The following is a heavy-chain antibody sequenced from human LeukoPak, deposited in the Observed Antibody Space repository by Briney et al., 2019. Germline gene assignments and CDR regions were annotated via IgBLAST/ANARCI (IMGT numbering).Heavy chain of an antibody. D-gene: IGHD1-26*01. Sequence: GRSLRLSCAASGFTFDDCAMHWVRQAPGKGLEWVSSIGWNSGSIGYADSVKGRFTISRDNAKNSLYLQMNSLRAEDTALYYCAKGTYSGNYYAVDYWGQGTLVTVSS. J-gene: IGHJ4*02. CDR3: AKGTYSGNYYAVDY. CDR1: GFTFDDCA. V-gene: IGHV3-9*01. CDR2: IGWNSGSI.